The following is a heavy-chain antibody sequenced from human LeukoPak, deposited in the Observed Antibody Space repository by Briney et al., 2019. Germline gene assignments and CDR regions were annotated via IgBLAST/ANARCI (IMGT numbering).Heavy chain of an antibody. V-gene: IGHV3-23*01. CDR1: GFTFSSYA. CDR2: ISGSGDST. Sequence: GGSLRLSCAASGFTFSSYAMSWVRQAPGKGLEWVSAISGSGDSTHYADSVKGRFTISRDNAKNSLYLQMNSLRAEDTAVYYCARDVAAHYYGSDPDYWGQGTLVTVSS. J-gene: IGHJ4*02. CDR3: ARDVAAHYYGSDPDY. D-gene: IGHD3-10*01.